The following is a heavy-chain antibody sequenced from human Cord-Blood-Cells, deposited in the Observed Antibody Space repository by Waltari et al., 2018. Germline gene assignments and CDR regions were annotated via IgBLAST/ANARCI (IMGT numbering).Heavy chain of an antibody. V-gene: IGHV1-8*01. J-gene: IGHJ3*02. CDR3: ASEESGYDDAFDI. Sequence: QVQLVQSGAEVKKPGASVKVSCKASGYTFTSYDINWVRQATGQGLEWRVWMNPSGGKTGYAQKFQGRVTMTRNTSISTAYMELSSLRSEDTAVYYCASEESGYDDAFDIWGQGTMVTVSS. CDR2: MNPSGGKT. D-gene: IGHD5-12*01. CDR1: GYTFTSYD.